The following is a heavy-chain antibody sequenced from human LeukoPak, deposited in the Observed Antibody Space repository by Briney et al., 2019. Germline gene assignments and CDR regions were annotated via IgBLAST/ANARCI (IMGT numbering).Heavy chain of an antibody. V-gene: IGHV4-31*03. CDR1: GGSISSGGYY. CDR3: ARGPGNDFWSGYYGY. J-gene: IGHJ4*02. Sequence: PSETLSLTCTVSGGSISSGGYYWSWIRQHPGKGLEWIGYIYYSGSTYYNPSLKSRVTISVDTSKNQFSLKLSSVTAADTAVYYCARGPGNDFWSGYYGYWGQGTLVTVSS. D-gene: IGHD3-3*01. CDR2: IYYSGST.